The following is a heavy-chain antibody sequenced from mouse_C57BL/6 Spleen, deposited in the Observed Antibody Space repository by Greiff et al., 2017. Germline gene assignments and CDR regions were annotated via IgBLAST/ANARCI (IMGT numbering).Heavy chain of an antibody. Sequence: VQLKESGAELVKPGASVKLSCTASGFNIKDYYMHWVKQRTEQGLEWIGRIDPEDGETKYAPKFQGKATITADTSSNTAYLPLSGLTSEDTSVYYCARSYYGSSYFFDYWGQGTTLTVSS. V-gene: IGHV14-2*01. CDR1: GFNIKDYY. D-gene: IGHD1-1*01. J-gene: IGHJ2*01. CDR3: ARSYYGSSYFFDY. CDR2: IDPEDGET.